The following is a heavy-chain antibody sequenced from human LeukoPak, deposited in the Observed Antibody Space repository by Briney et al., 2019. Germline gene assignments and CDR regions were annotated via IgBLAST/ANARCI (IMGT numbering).Heavy chain of an antibody. J-gene: IGHJ4*02. D-gene: IGHD6-19*01. V-gene: IGHV4-38-2*02. Sequence: SETLSLTCTVSGYSISSGYYWGWIRQPPGKGLEWIGSIYHSGSTYYNPSLKSRVTISVDTSKNQFSLKLSSVTAADTAVYYCARGPQGSSSGPVTDFDYWGQGTLVTVSS. CDR2: IYHSGST. CDR1: GYSISSGYY. CDR3: ARGPQGSSSGPVTDFDY.